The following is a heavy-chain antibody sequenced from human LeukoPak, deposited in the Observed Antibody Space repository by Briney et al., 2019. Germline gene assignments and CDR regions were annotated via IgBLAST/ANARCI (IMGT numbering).Heavy chain of an antibody. Sequence: GGSLRLSCAASGFTFSSYAMSWVRQAPGKGLEWVSAISGSGGSTYHADSVKGRFTIFRDNSKNTLYLQMNSLRAEDTAVYYCAKETRLIAVPYYFDYWGQGTLVTVSS. CDR2: ISGSGGST. CDR1: GFTFSSYA. D-gene: IGHD6-19*01. CDR3: AKETRLIAVPYYFDY. V-gene: IGHV3-23*01. J-gene: IGHJ4*02.